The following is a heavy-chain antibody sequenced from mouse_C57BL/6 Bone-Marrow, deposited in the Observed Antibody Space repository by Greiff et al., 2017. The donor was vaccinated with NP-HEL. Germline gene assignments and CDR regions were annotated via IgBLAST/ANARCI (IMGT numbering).Heavy chain of an antibody. Sequence: DVKLVESGGGLVQPGGSLKLSCAASGFTFSDYGMAWVRQAPRKGPEWVAFISNLAYSIYYADTVTGRFTISRENAKNTLYLEMSSLRPEDTAMYYCARRYGYAVGAMDYWGQGTSVTVSS. CDR3: ARRYGYAVGAMDY. CDR2: ISNLAYSI. J-gene: IGHJ4*01. CDR1: GFTFSDYG. V-gene: IGHV5-15*04. D-gene: IGHD2-2*01.